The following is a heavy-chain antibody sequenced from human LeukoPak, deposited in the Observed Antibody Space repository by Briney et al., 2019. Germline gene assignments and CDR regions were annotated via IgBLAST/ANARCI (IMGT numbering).Heavy chain of an antibody. Sequence: ASVKASCKASGYTFTSYYMHWVRQAPGQGLEWMGIINPSGGSTSYAQNLQGRVTMTRDTSTSTVYMELSSLRSEDTAVYYCARDHGGYGLDYYSYMDVWGKGTTVTVSS. CDR1: GYTFTSYY. CDR3: ARDHGGYGLDYYSYMDV. V-gene: IGHV1-46*01. D-gene: IGHD5-12*01. J-gene: IGHJ6*03. CDR2: INPSGGST.